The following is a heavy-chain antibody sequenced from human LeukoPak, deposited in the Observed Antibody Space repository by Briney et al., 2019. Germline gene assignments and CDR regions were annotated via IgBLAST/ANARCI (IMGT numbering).Heavy chain of an antibody. Sequence: GESLKISCKGSGYSFTSYWIGWMRQMPGKGLEWMGIIYPGDSDTRYSPSFQGQVTISADKSISTAYLQWSSLKASDTAMYYCARQYYYDSSGYYVAGYWGQGTLITVSS. CDR2: IYPGDSDT. J-gene: IGHJ4*02. D-gene: IGHD3-22*01. CDR1: GYSFTSYW. V-gene: IGHV5-51*01. CDR3: ARQYYYDSSGYYVAGY.